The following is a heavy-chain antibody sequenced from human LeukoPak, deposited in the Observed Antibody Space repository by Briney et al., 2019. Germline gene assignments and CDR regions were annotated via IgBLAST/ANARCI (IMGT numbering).Heavy chain of an antibody. CDR1: GGSFSGYY. CDR2: INDSGSV. CDR3: ARRLVDSGASQVSDD. D-gene: IGHD2-15*01. V-gene: IGHV4-34*01. Sequence: SETLSLTCAVYGGSFSGYYWSWIRQPPGQGLGWNGEINDSGSVNCNPSLKNRVTLSVDTSKNQFSLRLSSVAAADTAVYYCARRLVDSGASQVSDDWGQGTLVTVSS. J-gene: IGHJ4*02.